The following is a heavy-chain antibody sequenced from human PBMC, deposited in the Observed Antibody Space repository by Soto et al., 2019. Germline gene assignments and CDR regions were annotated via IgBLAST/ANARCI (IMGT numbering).Heavy chain of an antibody. V-gene: IGHV1-58*01. D-gene: IGHD6-19*01. CDR3: AADPGIAVAYY. CDR2: IVVGSGNT. J-gene: IGHJ4*02. CDR1: GFTFTSSA. Sequence: SVKVSCKASGFTFTSSAVQWVRQARGQRLEWIGWIVVGSGNTNYAQKFQERVTITRDMSTSAAYMELSSLRSEDTAVYYCAADPGIAVAYYWGQGTLVTVSS.